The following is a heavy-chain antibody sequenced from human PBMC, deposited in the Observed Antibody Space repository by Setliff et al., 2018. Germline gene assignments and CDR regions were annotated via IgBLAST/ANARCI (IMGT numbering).Heavy chain of an antibody. CDR2: IIHSGST. Sequence: SETLSLTCAVYGGSFSGYYWSWIRQPPGKGLEWIGEIIHSGSTYYNPSPKRRLTISRDTSKNQVSLKLNSVTATDTAVYYCARDLGHGGDSDYWGQGILVTVSS. CDR3: ARDLGHGGDSDY. CDR1: GGSFSGYY. J-gene: IGHJ4*02. V-gene: IGHV4-34*12. D-gene: IGHD2-21*02.